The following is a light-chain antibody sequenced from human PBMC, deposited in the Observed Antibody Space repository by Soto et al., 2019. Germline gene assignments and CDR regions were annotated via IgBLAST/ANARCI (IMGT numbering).Light chain of an antibody. J-gene: IGKJ4*01. CDR3: QQRSNWPPALT. V-gene: IGKV3-11*01. CDR2: GSS. Sequence: EIVLTQSPATLSLSPGERATLSCRASQSVSSYLAWYQQKPGQAPRLLIYGSSNRATGIPARFRGSGSGPAFTLTISSLEPEDFAVYYCQQRSNWPPALTFGGGTKVEIK. CDR1: QSVSSY.